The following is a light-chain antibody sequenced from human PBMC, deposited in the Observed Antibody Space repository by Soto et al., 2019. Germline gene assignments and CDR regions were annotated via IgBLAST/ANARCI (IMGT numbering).Light chain of an antibody. V-gene: IGLV2-14*01. CDR1: SSDVGGYNY. J-gene: IGLJ1*01. CDR3: SSYTITTALV. Sequence: QSVLTQPASVSGSPGQSITLSCTGTSSDVGGYNYVSWYQQHPGKAPKLMIYEVSNRPSGVSNRFSGSKSGNTASLTISGLQAEDEADYYCSSYTITTALVFGTGTKLTVL. CDR2: EVS.